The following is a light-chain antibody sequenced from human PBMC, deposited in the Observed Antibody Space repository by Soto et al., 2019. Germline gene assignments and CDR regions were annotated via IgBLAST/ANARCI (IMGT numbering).Light chain of an antibody. Sequence: EIVLTQSPATLSLSPGERATLSCRVSQSVSSYLAWYQQKPGQAPRLLMSDASNMATGIPARFSGSGSGTDFTLTISSLEPEDFAVYYCQQRSNWPLTFGGGTKVEIK. CDR3: QQRSNWPLT. V-gene: IGKV3-11*01. CDR2: DAS. CDR1: QSVSSY. J-gene: IGKJ4*01.